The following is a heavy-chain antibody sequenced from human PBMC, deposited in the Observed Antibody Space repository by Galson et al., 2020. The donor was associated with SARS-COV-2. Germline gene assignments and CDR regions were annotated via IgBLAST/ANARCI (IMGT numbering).Heavy chain of an antibody. J-gene: IGHJ4*02. Sequence: GESPKISCAASGFSFSDAWMSWVRQAPGQGLEWVGRVKSKTDGETTEYAAPVQGRFTVSRDDSKNTLYLQMNSLKSEDTGVYYCATDDAAAGSGEFDYWGQGTLFTVAS. V-gene: IGHV3-15*01. CDR3: ATDDAAAGSGEFDY. CDR1: GFSFSDAW. D-gene: IGHD3-10*01. CDR2: VKSKTDGETT.